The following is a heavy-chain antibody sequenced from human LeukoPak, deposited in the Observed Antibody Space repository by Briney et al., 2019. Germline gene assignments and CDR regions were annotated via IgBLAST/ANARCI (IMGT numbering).Heavy chain of an antibody. CDR3: ARAHDSSGYYYSYFDY. CDR2: IYTSGST. CDR1: GGSISSGSYY. V-gene: IGHV4-61*02. J-gene: IGHJ4*02. Sequence: SQTLSLTCTVSGGSISSGSYYWSWIRQPAGKGLEWIGRIYTSGSTNYNPSLKSRVTISVDTSKSQFSLKLSSVTAADTAVYYCARAHDSSGYYYSYFDYWGQGTLVTVSS. D-gene: IGHD3-22*01.